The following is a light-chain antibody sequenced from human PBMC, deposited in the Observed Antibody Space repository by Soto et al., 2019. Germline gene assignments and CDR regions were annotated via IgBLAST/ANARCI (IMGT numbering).Light chain of an antibody. Sequence: ELVVTQSPATLSVSPGERATLSCRASQSGSRNLAWYQQKPGQAPRLLIYAASTRATGVPARFSGRGSGTEFALTISSLQSEDFAVYSCQQYNDWPSTFGQGTRLEIK. J-gene: IGKJ5*01. CDR2: AAS. CDR1: QSGSRN. V-gene: IGKV3-15*01. CDR3: QQYNDWPST.